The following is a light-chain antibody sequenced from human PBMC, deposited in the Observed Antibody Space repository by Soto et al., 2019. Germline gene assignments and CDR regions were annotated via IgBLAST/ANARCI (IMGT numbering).Light chain of an antibody. Sequence: EIVLTQSPGTLSVSPGERATLSCRASQSISSNYLAWYQQKPGQAPRILIYGASSRATGIPDRFSGSGSGTDFTLTISRLEPDDFAIYYCQQYVSWTFGQGTKVEIK. J-gene: IGKJ1*01. V-gene: IGKV3-20*01. CDR1: QSISSNY. CDR3: QQYVSWT. CDR2: GAS.